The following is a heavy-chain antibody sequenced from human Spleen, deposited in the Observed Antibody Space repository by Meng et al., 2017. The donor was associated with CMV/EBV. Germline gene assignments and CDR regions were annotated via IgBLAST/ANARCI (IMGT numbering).Heavy chain of an antibody. CDR1: GGSISSYY. J-gene: IGHJ5*02. D-gene: IGHD5-24*01. Sequence: QVQVQVWGPALGKPSETLSLTCTVSGGSISSYYWSWIRQPAGKGLEWIGRIYTSGSTNYNPSLKSRVTMSVDTSKNQFSLKLRSVTAADTAVYYCSRGADAYKSGRSWGQGTLVTVSS. V-gene: IGHV4-4*07. CDR3: SRGADAYKSGRS. CDR2: IYTSGST.